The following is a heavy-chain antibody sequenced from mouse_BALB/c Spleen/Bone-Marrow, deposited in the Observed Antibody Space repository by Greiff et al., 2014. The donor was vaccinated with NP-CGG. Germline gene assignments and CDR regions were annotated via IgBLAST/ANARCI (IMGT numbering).Heavy chain of an antibody. Sequence: VQLQQSGAELVKPGASVKLSCTASDFNIKDTYMHWVKQRPEQGLEWIGRIDPANGNTKYDPKFQGKATITADTSSNTAYLQLSSLTSEDTAVYYCAPYYYGSSQFAYWGQGTLVTVSA. D-gene: IGHD1-1*01. V-gene: IGHV14-3*02. J-gene: IGHJ3*01. CDR2: IDPANGNT. CDR1: DFNIKDTY. CDR3: APYYYGSSQFAY.